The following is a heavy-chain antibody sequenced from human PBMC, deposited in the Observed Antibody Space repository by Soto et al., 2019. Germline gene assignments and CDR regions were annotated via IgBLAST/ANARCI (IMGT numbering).Heavy chain of an antibody. J-gene: IGHJ5*02. Sequence: SETLPLTWGVSWGYISSDTYSWSWIRQPPGKGLEWVGYIHHSGNTYFNPSLKSRVTISVDRSKNQLSLKLTSVTAADPAVYYCARTMLLGWFDPWGQGTLVTVSS. D-gene: IGHD2-15*01. CDR3: ARTMLLGWFDP. CDR2: IHHSGNT. V-gene: IGHV4-30-2*01. CDR1: WGYISSDTYS.